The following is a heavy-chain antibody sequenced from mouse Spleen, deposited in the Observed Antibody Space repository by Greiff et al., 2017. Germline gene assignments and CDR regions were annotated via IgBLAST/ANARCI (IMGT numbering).Heavy chain of an antibody. Sequence: EVQVVESGPGLVKPSQSLSLTCSVTGYSITSGYYWNWIRQFPGNKLEWMGYISYDGSNNYNPSLKNRISITRDTSKNQFFLKLNSVTTEDTATYYCARGGYYGPYAMDYWGQGTSVTVSS. CDR3: ARGGYYGPYAMDY. CDR1: GYSITSGYY. V-gene: IGHV3-6*01. CDR2: ISYDGSN. J-gene: IGHJ4*01. D-gene: IGHD1-2*01.